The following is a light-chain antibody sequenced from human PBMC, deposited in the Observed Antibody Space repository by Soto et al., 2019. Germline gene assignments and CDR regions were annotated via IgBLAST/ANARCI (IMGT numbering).Light chain of an antibody. CDR2: DAY. Sequence: DIQMTQSPSTLSASVGDRVTITCRASQPISKWLAWYQQKPGKAPKVLIWDAYTLQRGVPSRFSGSGSGTEFTITISCLQPVDFATYYCQQYNGNSTWTFGPGTKVDIK. V-gene: IGKV1-5*01. J-gene: IGKJ1*01. CDR3: QQYNGNSTWT. CDR1: QPISKW.